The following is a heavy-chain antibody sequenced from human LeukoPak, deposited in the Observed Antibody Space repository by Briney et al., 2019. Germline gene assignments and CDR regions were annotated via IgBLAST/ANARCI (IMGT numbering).Heavy chain of an antibody. CDR1: GFTFSSYA. CDR2: ISYDGSNK. D-gene: IGHD2-2*01. Sequence: GRSLRLSCAASGFTFSSYAMHWVRQAPGKGLEWVAVISYDGSNKYYADSVKGRFTISRDNSKNTLYLQMNSLRAEDTAVYYCARGRLRCSSTSCSTYYYYYMDVWGKGTTVTVSS. V-gene: IGHV3-30-3*01. CDR3: ARGRLRCSSTSCSTYYYYYMDV. J-gene: IGHJ6*03.